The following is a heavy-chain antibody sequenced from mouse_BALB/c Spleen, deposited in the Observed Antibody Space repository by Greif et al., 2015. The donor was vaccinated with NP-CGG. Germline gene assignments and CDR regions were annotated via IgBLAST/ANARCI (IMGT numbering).Heavy chain of an antibody. D-gene: IGHD1-1*01. J-gene: IGHJ3*01. CDR3: ARWNYGSSYGFAY. Sequence: QVQLQQPGAELVRPGTSVKVSCKASGYAFTNYLIEWVKQRPGQGLEWIGVINPGSGGTNYNEKFKGKATLTADKSSSTAYMQLSSLTSDDSAVYFCARWNYGSSYGFAYWGQGTLVTVSA. CDR2: INPGSGGT. V-gene: IGHV1-54*01. CDR1: GYAFTNYL.